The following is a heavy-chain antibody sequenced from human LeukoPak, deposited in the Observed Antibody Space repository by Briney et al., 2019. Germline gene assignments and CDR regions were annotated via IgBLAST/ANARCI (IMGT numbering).Heavy chain of an antibody. CDR1: GYTLTSYG. D-gene: IGHD4-23*01. V-gene: IGHV1-18*01. CDR3: ARDNTVEDTAWWFDP. CDR2: SSAYNGNT. J-gene: IGHJ5*02. Sequence: ASVKVSCKASGYTLTSYGISWVRQAPAQGLESMGGSSAYNGNTNFVQKLQGRVTMTTDTSSSTACMELRSLRSEYTAVYYCARDNTVEDTAWWFDPWGQGTLVTVSS.